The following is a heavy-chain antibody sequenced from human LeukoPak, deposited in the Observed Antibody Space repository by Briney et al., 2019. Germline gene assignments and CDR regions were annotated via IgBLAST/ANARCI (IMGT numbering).Heavy chain of an antibody. CDR2: ISGSGGGT. CDR3: AKRWDGSGSYFFDY. J-gene: IGHJ4*02. D-gene: IGHD3-10*01. Sequence: GGSLRLSCAASGFTFSSYAMSWVRQAPGKGLEWVSAISGSGGGTYYADSVKGRFTISRDNSKNTLYLQMNSLRAEDTAVYYCAKRWDGSGSYFFDYWGQGTLVTASS. CDR1: GFTFSSYA. V-gene: IGHV3-23*01.